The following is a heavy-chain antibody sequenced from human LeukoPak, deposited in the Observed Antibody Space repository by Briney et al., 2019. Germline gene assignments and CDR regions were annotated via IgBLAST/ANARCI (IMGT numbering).Heavy chain of an antibody. J-gene: IGHJ3*02. CDR1: GFTVSSNY. D-gene: IGHD1-1*01. V-gene: IGHV3-7*01. Sequence: PGGSLRLSCAASGFTVSSNYMSWVRQAPGKGLEWVANIKQDGSEKYYVDSVKGRFTISRDNAKNSLYLQMNSLRAEDTAVYYCARWKVAPHAFDIWGQGTMVTVSS. CDR3: ARWKVAPHAFDI. CDR2: IKQDGSEK.